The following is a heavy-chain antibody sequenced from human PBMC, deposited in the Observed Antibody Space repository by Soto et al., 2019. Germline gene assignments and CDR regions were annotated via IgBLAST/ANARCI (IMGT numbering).Heavy chain of an antibody. CDR1: GYAFTCYY. V-gene: IGHV1-46*01. J-gene: IGHJ5*02. D-gene: IGHD3-16*02. Sequence: ASVKVCCKACGYAFTCYYMCWLRQAPGQGLEWMGIINPSGGSTSYAQKFQGRVTMTRDTSTSTVYMELSSLRSEDTAVYYCARDNNQSKYRNPTCFDPWGKGTLVTVSS. CDR2: INPSGGST. CDR3: ARDNNQSKYRNPTCFDP.